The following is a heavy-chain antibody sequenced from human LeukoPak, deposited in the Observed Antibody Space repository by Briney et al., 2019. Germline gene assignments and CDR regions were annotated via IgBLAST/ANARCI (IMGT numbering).Heavy chain of an antibody. J-gene: IGHJ4*02. CDR1: GFTFSTFP. Sequence: PGGSLRLSCSASGFTFSTFPTHWVRQAPGKGLEYFSAISRNGDTTYYADSVKGRFTISRDNSKNTLYLQMNNLRAEDTAVYYCARDIGVGGTLGCPDYWGQGTLVTVSS. D-gene: IGHD2-8*01. CDR2: ISRNGDTT. CDR3: ARDIGVGGTLGCPDY. V-gene: IGHV3-64*04.